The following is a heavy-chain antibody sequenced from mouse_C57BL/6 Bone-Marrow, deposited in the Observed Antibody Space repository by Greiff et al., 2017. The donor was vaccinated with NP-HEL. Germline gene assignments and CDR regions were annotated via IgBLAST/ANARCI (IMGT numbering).Heavy chain of an antibody. J-gene: IGHJ1*03. CDR1: GYTFTDYY. CDR2: INPNNGGT. V-gene: IGHV1-26*01. CDR3: SVHWYFDV. Sequence: EVQLQQSGPELVKPGASVKISCTASGYTFTDYYMNWVKQSHGKSLEWIGDINPNNGGTSYNQKFKGKATLTVDKSSSTAYMELRSLTSEDSAVYYCSVHWYFDVWGTGTTVTVSS.